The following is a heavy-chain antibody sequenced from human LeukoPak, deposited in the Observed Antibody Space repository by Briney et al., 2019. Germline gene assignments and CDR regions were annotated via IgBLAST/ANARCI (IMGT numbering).Heavy chain of an antibody. CDR3: ARDREVGATGYYFDY. Sequence: SETLSLTCTVSGGSISSYDWSWIRQPAGKGLEWIGRIYTSGSSNYNPSLKSRVTMSEDTSKKQFSLRLSSVTAADTAVYYCARDREVGATGYYFDYWGQGTLVTVSS. CDR1: GGSISSYD. D-gene: IGHD1-26*01. J-gene: IGHJ4*02. V-gene: IGHV4-4*07. CDR2: IYTSGSS.